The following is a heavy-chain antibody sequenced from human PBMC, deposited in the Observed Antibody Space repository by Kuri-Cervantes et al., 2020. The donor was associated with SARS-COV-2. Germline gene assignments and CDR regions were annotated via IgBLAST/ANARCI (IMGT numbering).Heavy chain of an antibody. Sequence: SETLSLTCTVSGGSISSSSYYWGWIRQPPGKGLEWIGSIYYSGSTYYNPSLKSRVTISVDTSKNQFSLKLSSVTAADTAVYYCARQSVVASDDWGQGTPVTVPQ. CDR3: ARQSVVASDD. CDR2: IYYSGST. D-gene: IGHD2-15*01. V-gene: IGHV4-39*01. CDR1: GGSISSSSYY. J-gene: IGHJ4*02.